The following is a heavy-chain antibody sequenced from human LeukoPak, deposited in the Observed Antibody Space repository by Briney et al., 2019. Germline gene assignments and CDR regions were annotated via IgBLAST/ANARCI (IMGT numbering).Heavy chain of an antibody. J-gene: IGHJ3*02. V-gene: IGHV3-30*02. CDR1: GFTFSSFG. D-gene: IGHD4-17*01. Sequence: GGSLTLSCAASGFTFSSFGMHWVRQAPGRGLEWVAFIRYDGSNKYYADSVKGRFTISRDNSKNTLYLQMNSLRAEDTAVYYCARYDYGDYIGAFDIWGQGTMVTVSS. CDR2: IRYDGSNK. CDR3: ARYDYGDYIGAFDI.